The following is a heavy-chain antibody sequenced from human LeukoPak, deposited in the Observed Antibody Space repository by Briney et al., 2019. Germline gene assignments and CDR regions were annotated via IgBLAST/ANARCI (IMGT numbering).Heavy chain of an antibody. D-gene: IGHD5-12*01. CDR1: GLTFSSYG. J-gene: IGHJ4*02. CDR2: ISGSGGST. V-gene: IGHV3-23*01. CDR3: AKDTGSGYDYFSYYFDY. Sequence: PGGSLRLSCAASGLTFSSYGMSWVRQAPGKGLEWVSAISGSGGSTYYADSVKGRFTISRDNSKDTLFLQMHTLRAEDTAVYYCAKDTGSGYDYFSYYFDYWGQGTLVTVSS.